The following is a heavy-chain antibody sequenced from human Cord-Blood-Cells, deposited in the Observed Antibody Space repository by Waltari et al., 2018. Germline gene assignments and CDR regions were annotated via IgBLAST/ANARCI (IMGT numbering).Heavy chain of an antibody. D-gene: IGHD6-6*01. CDR2: NNPNGGGT. CDR1: GYTFTGYY. V-gene: IGHV1-2*02. CDR3: SRDRVHGSSSWYDAVDI. Sequence: QVQLVQSGAEVKKPGASVKASCKASGYTFTGYYMPWVRQAPGRGLEWMAWNNPNGGGTYDAKKFQGRVTMARESCLSSAYMELSRLRSDDTAVYYCSRDRVHGSSSWYDAVDIWGQETMVTVSS. J-gene: IGHJ3*02.